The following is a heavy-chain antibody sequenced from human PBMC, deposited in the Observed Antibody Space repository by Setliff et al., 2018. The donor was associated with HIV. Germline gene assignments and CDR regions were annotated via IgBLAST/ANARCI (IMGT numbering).Heavy chain of an antibody. CDR1: GDNFNNVA. J-gene: IGHJ6*03. CDR2: ILPIFGAT. V-gene: IGHV1-69*13. CDR3: VRGGQYYRSTYYYYYMDV. Sequence: SVKVSCKASGDNFNNVAFNWVRQAPGQGLEWMGGILPIFGATDYAQKFQGRLTLTAVQSENSVYMELSSLRSDDTAVYYCVRGGQYYRSTYYYYYMDVWGKGTTVTVSS. D-gene: IGHD3-16*02.